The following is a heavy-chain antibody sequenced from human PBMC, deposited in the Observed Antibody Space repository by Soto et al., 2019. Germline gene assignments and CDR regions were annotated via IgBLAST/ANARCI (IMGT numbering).Heavy chain of an antibody. V-gene: IGHV4-59*10. CDR1: GGSFSGYY. J-gene: IGHJ3*02. D-gene: IGHD1-26*01. CDR3: ARTSSGSYWTDAFDI. Sequence: SETLSLTCAVYGGSFSGYYWSWIRQPAGKGLEWIGRIYTSGSTNSNPSLKSRVTMSVDTSKNQFSLKLSSVTAADTAVYYCARTSSGSYWTDAFDIWGQGTMVTVSS. CDR2: IYTSGST.